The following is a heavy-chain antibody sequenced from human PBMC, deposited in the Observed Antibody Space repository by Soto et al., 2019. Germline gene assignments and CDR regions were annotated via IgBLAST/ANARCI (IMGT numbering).Heavy chain of an antibody. V-gene: IGHV3-11*01. CDR3: ARVYVLVTPAAQYYFDS. D-gene: IGHD2-2*01. CDR2: ISGSGNAI. Sequence: PGGSLRLSCAASGFTFSDYYMSWVRQAPGEGPEWVSYISGSGNAIFYADSVRGRFTISRDNAKNSLYLQMNSLRAEDTALYFCARVYVLVTPAAQYYFDSWGQGTLVTVSS. J-gene: IGHJ4*02. CDR1: GFTFSDYY.